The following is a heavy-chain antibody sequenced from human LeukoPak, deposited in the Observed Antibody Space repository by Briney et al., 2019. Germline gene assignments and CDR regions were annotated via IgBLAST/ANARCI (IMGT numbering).Heavy chain of an antibody. D-gene: IGHD2-2*01. V-gene: IGHV3-74*01. J-gene: IGHJ6*03. CDR1: GFTFSSYW. CDR2: INTDGSST. CDR3: ARDGFNGRYCSSTSCRHLLYYYYYYMDV. Sequence: QTGGPLRLSCAASGFTFSSYWMHWVRQAPGKGLVWVSRINTDGSSTSYADSVKGRFTISRDNAKNTLYLQMNSLRAEDTAVYYCARDGFNGRYCSSTSCRHLLYYYYYYMDVWGKGTTVTVSS.